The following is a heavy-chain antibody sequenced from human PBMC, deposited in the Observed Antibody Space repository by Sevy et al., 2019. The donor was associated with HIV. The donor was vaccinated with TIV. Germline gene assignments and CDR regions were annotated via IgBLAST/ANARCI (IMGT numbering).Heavy chain of an antibody. D-gene: IGHD3-3*01. CDR3: ARAPSANDFLGL. V-gene: IGHV1-2*02. CDR1: GYTFTDYY. CDR2: INTNNGAT. Sequence: ASVKVSCKASGYTFTDYYIHWVRQAPGQGLECMGWINTNNGATNYAQKFQGRVTMTRDTSITTAYMELSSLRSDDTAVYYCARAPSANDFLGLWGQGTLVTVSS. J-gene: IGHJ4*02.